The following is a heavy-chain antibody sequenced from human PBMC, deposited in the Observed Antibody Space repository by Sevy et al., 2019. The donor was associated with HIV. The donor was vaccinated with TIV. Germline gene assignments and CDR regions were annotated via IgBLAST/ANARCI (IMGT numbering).Heavy chain of an antibody. CDR3: GKEGGGHYDPDEIAYYFYYYNMDV. V-gene: IGHV3-23*01. CDR1: GFSFDSYG. D-gene: IGHD3-22*01. J-gene: IGHJ6*03. CDR2: ISGSGTRT. Sequence: GGSLRLSCAVSGFSFDSYGMTWVRQAPGKGLEWVSAISGSGTRTYYADSVKGRFIISRDNSKNTLDLKMNSLRAEDTAIYYCGKEGGGHYDPDEIAYYFYYYNMDVWGKGTTVTVSS.